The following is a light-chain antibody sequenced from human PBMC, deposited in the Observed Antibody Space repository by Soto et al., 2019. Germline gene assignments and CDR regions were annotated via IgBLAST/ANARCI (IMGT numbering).Light chain of an antibody. CDR2: GAS. V-gene: IGKV3-20*01. CDR3: QQYNNWPLT. J-gene: IGKJ4*01. CDR1: RSVSSSY. Sequence: EIVLTQSPGTLSLSPGERATLSCRASRSVSSSYLAWYQQKPGQAPRLLIYGASSRATGIPDRFSGSGSGTEFTLTISSLQSEDFAVYYCQQYNNWPLTFGGGTKVDI.